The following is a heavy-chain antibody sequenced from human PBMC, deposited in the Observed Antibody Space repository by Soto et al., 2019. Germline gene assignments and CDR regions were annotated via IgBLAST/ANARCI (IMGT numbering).Heavy chain of an antibody. V-gene: IGHV4-59*01. D-gene: IGHD3-22*01. Sequence: PSETLSLTCTVSGGSISSYYWSWIRQPPGKGLEWIGYIYYSGSTNYNPSLKSRVTISVDTSKNQFSLKLSSVTAADTAVYYCARDGRSSGLDYRGQGTLVTVSS. J-gene: IGHJ4*02. CDR1: GGSISSYY. CDR3: ARDGRSSGLDY. CDR2: IYYSGST.